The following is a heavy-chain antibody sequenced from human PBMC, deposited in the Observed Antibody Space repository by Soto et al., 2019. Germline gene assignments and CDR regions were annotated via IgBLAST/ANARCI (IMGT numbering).Heavy chain of an antibody. V-gene: IGHV4-59*01. Sequence: SETLSLTCSVSGGSISGFYWSWIRQPPGKGLEWIGYIYYSGSTDYNPSLKSRVTILVDTSKNQFSLKLRSVTAADTAVYYCARGGNWFDPWGQGTLVTVSS. J-gene: IGHJ5*02. CDR1: GGSISGFY. CDR3: ARGGNWFDP. CDR2: IYYSGST.